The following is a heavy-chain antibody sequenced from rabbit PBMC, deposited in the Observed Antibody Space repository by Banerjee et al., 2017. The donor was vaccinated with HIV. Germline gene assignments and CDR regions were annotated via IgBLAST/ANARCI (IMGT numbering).Heavy chain of an antibody. Sequence: QQQLVESGGGLVKPGASLTLTCKASGFDFSSNVMCWVRQAPGKGLEWIACIYAGSSGVNYYANWAKGRFTISKTSSTTVTLEMTSLTVADTAMYFCARYAPYDEGYGGQGYAALWGQGTLVTVS. CDR3: ARYAPYDEGYGGQGYAAL. J-gene: IGHJ6*01. CDR1: GFDFSSNV. CDR2: IYAGSSGVN. V-gene: IGHV1S45*01. D-gene: IGHD6-1*01.